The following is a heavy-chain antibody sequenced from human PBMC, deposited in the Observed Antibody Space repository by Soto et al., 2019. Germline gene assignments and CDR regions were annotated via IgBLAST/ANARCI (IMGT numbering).Heavy chain of an antibody. CDR1: GGTFSSYA. J-gene: IGHJ2*01. V-gene: IGHV1-69*13. CDR2: IIPIFGTA. D-gene: IGHD4-17*01. Sequence: RASVKVSCKASGGTFSSYAISWVRQAPGQGLEWMGGIIPIFGTANYAQKFQGRVTITADESTSTAYMELSSLRSEDTAVYYCARGMTTVVTSRWYFDLWGRGTLVTVSS. CDR3: ARGMTTVVTSRWYFDL.